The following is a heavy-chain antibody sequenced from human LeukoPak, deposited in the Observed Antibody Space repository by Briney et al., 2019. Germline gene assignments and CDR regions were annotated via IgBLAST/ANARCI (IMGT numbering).Heavy chain of an antibody. D-gene: IGHD5-24*01. V-gene: IGHV1-69*13. CDR2: IIPIFGTA. J-gene: IGHJ4*02. CDR3: ARDGTMATITSQPGDYFDY. CDR1: GYTFTSYY. Sequence: SVKVSCKASGYTFTSYYMHWVRQAPGQGLEWMGGIIPIFGTANYAQKFQGRVTITADESTSTAYMELSSLRSEDTAVYYCARDGTMATITSQPGDYFDYWGQGTLVTVSS.